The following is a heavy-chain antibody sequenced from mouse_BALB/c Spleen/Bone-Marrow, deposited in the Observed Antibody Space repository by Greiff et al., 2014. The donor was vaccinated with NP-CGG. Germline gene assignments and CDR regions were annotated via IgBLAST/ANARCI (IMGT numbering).Heavy chain of an antibody. CDR1: GYSFTGYY. CDR2: VSCYNGAT. D-gene: IGHD2-4*01. J-gene: IGHJ4*01. Sequence: LVKTGASVKISCKASGYSFTGYYMHWVKQSHGKSLEWIGYVSCYNGATSYNQKFKGKATFTVDTSSSIAYMQFNSLTSEASAVYYCARVSYDYDYAMDYWGQGTSVTVSS. V-gene: IGHV1S34*01. CDR3: ARVSYDYDYAMDY.